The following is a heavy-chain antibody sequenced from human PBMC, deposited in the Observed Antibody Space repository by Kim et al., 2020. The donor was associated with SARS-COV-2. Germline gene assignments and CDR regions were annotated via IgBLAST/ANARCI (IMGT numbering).Heavy chain of an antibody. Sequence: GGSLRLSCAASGFTFSSYAMSWVRQAPGKGLEWVSVIYSGGSSTYYADSVKGRFTISRDNSKNTLYLQMNSLRAEDTAVYYCAKDRRPEILWFGELGNWGQGTLVTVSS. D-gene: IGHD3-10*01. CDR1: GFTFSSYA. CDR3: AKDRRPEILWFGELGN. V-gene: IGHV3-23*03. CDR2: IYSGGSST. J-gene: IGHJ4*02.